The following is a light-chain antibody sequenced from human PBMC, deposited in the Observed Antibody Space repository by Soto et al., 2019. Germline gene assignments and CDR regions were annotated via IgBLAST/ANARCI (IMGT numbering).Light chain of an antibody. CDR3: QQYGFCLT. CDR2: GAS. J-gene: IGKJ2*01. V-gene: IGKV1-5*03. Sequence: DVQMPQSPSPLSASVGDPVTIPCRARQSIDTALALYQQKPGKAPNLLIYGASNLESGVPSRFSGSGSGTEFTLASRSLQPDDFATYYCQQYGFCLTLGQGTKLEI. CDR1: QSIDTA.